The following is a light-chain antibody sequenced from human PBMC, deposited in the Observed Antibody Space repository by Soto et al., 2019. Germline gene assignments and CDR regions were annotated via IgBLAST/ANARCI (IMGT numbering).Light chain of an antibody. J-gene: IGKJ1*01. CDR1: QSVSSN. V-gene: IGKV3-15*01. Sequence: IVMTQSPATLSVSPGERATLSCRASQSVSSNLAWYQQKPGQAPRLLIYGASTRATGIPARFSGSGSGTEFALTISSLQSEDFAVYFCQQYNNWPPWTFGQGIKVDIK. CDR2: GAS. CDR3: QQYNNWPPWT.